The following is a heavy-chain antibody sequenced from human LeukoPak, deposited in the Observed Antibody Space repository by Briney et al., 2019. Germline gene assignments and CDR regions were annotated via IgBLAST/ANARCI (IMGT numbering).Heavy chain of an antibody. V-gene: IGHV1-2*04. J-gene: IGHJ4*02. CDR3: ARVGPYYDFWSGPASLDY. CDR1: GYTFTGYY. CDR2: INPNSGGT. Sequence: ASVKVSCKASGYTFTGYYMHRVRQAPGQGLEWMGWINPNSGGTNYAQKFQGWVTMTRDTSISPAYMELSRLRSDDTAVYYCARVGPYYDFWSGPASLDYWGQGTLVTVSS. D-gene: IGHD3-3*01.